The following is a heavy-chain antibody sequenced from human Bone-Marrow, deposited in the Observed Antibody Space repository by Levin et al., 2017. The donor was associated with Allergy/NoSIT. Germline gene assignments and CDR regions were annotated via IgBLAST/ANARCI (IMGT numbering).Heavy chain of an antibody. D-gene: IGHD2-15*01. V-gene: IGHV1-2*02. CDR1: GYRFNGYY. CDR2: INANSGDT. Sequence: ASVKVSCKASGYRFNGYYIHWVRQAPGQGLEWMGWINANSGDTKYLQKFQGRVTMTRDTSITTAYMELSRLTSDDTAVYYCAGQDIAVLIPYSRTHYMWGQETMVTVSS. CDR3: AGQDIAVLIPYSRTHYM. J-gene: IGHJ3*02.